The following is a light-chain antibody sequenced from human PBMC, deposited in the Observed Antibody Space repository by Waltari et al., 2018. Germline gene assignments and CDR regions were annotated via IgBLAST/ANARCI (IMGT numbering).Light chain of an antibody. CDR3: ATRDDSLSAPV. CDR2: RND. J-gene: IGLJ2*01. V-gene: IGLV1-47*01. Sequence: QSGLTQAPSAAGTPGQRVSISCSGSSSNIGSHSLNWYQHAPGPAPKLLIYRNDQRRSGVPDRFSASKSGTSASLAISGLRSEDEADYYCATRDDSLSAPVFGGGTKVTVL. CDR1: SSNIGSHS.